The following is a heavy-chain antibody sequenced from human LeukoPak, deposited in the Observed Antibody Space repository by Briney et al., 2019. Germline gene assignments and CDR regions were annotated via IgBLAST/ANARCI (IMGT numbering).Heavy chain of an antibody. Sequence: TGGSLRLSCAASGFTFTTYAMSWVRQTPEKGLEWVATISASGGGRYYSDSVRGRFTISRDDSQDTLYLQMNSLRAEDTAVYFCAKTPDVVIEAIGTTFDHWGQGTLVTVSA. CDR1: GFTFTTYA. V-gene: IGHV3-23*01. J-gene: IGHJ4*02. D-gene: IGHD1-1*01. CDR2: ISASGGGR. CDR3: AKTPDVVIEAIGTTFDH.